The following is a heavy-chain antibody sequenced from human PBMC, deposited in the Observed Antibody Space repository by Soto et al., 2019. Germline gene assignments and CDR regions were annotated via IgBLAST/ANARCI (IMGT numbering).Heavy chain of an antibody. CDR3: ARDGSGNRSRATPMDV. D-gene: IGHD2-15*01. CDR1: GDTFSSYA. V-gene: IGHV1-69*01. CDR2: LIPIFGTA. J-gene: IGHJ6*02. Sequence: QVQLVQSGAEVKKPGSSVKVSCKASGDTFSSYAISWVRQAPGQVLEWMGGLIPIFGTANYAQKFQGRVTITAVESTSTAFIELSSLRSADTAVYCCARDGSGNRSRATPMDVWRPGTTVTVSS.